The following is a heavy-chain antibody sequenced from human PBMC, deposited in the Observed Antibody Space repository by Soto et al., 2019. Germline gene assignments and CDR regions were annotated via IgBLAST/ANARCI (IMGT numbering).Heavy chain of an antibody. CDR2: ISGSGGST. J-gene: IGHJ4*02. CDR3: AKGAFYYESSRYYGD. D-gene: IGHD3-22*01. CDR1: GFTFSSYA. V-gene: IGHV3-23*01. Sequence: EVQLLESGGGLVHPGGSLRLSCAASGFTFSSYAMNWVRPAPGKGLEWVSSISGSGGSTNYADSVKGRFTLSRDNSKNTLYLQLNSLRAEDTAVYYCAKGAFYYESSRYYGDWGQGTLVTVSS.